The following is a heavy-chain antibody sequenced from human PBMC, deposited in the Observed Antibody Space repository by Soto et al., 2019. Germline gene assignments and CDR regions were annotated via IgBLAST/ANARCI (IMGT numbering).Heavy chain of an antibody. Sequence: QGKGLEWVSVIWYDGSNTYQGESVKGRFTMSRDISKNTLYLQMDSLRPEDTAVYYCAIAMAGNWLPFGIRGNGT. CDR2: IWYDGSNT. CDR3: AIAMAGNWLPFGI. D-gene: IGHD6-19*01. V-gene: IGHV3-33*01. J-gene: IGHJ6*03.